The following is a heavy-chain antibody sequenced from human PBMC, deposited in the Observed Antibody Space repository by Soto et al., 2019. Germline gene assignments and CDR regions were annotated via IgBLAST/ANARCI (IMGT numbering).Heavy chain of an antibody. D-gene: IGHD3-16*01. CDR2: IDPSGGVT. V-gene: IGHV1-46*01. CDR1: GYTFTKFH. CDR3: ARDVSGHDNYETIGYYFDH. Sequence: QVQLIQFGAEVKKPGASVKVSCRASGYTFTKFHIHWVRQAPGQGFEWMGMIDPSGGVTRDAQRFKGRMPMTSDTSTSSVYRELRGLTSEDTAVYYCARDVSGHDNYETIGYYFDHWAPATLATVSP. J-gene: IGHJ4*02.